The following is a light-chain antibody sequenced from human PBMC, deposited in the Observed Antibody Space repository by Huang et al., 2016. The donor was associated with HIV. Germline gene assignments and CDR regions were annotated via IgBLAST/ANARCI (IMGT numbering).Light chain of an antibody. CDR3: LQHHTYPYT. CDR2: GAF. V-gene: IGKV1-17*03. Sequence: DIEVTQSPSAMCASVGDRVTISCRTSQDINNYLDWFQQKPGKVPKRRIYGAFNLQNGVQSRFIGSGSETEFTLTISKLQPEDFATYYWLQHHTYPYTFGQGTKLDI. J-gene: IGKJ2*01. CDR1: QDINNY.